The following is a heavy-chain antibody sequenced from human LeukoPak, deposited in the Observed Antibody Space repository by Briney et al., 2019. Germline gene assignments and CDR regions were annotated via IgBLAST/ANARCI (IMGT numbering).Heavy chain of an antibody. CDR3: AREPNDSSVLGWFDP. CDR2: INPNSGDT. CDR1: GYTFTGYY. V-gene: IGHV1-2*02. J-gene: IGHJ5*02. Sequence: ASVKVSCKASGYTFTGYYIHWLRQAPGQGLEWMGWINPNSGDTNYAQKFRGRVTMTRDTSISTAYMDLSRLRSDDTAVYYCAREPNDSSVLGWFDPWGQGTLVTVSS. D-gene: IGHD2-8*02.